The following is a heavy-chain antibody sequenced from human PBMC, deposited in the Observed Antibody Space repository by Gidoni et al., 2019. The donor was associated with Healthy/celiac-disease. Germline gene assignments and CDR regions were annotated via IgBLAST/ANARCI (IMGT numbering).Heavy chain of an antibody. CDR3: AGVVVTAVTGTGYFQH. V-gene: IGHV1-69*06. J-gene: IGHJ1*01. D-gene: IGHD2-21*02. CDR2: IIPIFGTA. CDR1: GGTFSSYA. Sequence: QVQLVQSGAEVKKPGSSVTVSCKASGGTFSSYAISWVRQAPGQGLEWMGGIIPIFGTANYAQKFQDRVTITADKSTGTAYMELSSLRSEDTAVYYCAGVVVTAVTGTGYFQHWGQGTLVTVSS.